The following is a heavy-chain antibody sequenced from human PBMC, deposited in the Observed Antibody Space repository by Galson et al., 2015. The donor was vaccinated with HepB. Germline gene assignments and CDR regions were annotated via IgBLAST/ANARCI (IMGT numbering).Heavy chain of an antibody. D-gene: IGHD1-26*01. J-gene: IGHJ4*02. CDR3: ARGARYSGSYGPLDY. CDR1: GGTFSSYA. Sequence: SCKASGGTFSSYAISWVRQAPGQGLEWMGGIIPIFGTANYAQKFQGRVTITADESTSTAYMELSSLRSEDTAVYYCARGARYSGSYGPLDYWGQGTLVTVSS. V-gene: IGHV1-69*01. CDR2: IIPIFGTA.